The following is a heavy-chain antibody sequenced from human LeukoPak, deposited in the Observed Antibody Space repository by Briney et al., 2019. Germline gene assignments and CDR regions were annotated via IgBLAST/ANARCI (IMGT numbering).Heavy chain of an antibody. CDR2: ISYDGSNK. J-gene: IGHJ4*02. CDR1: GFTFSCYG. D-gene: IGHD6-13*01. CDR3: ASIVYTSSWSRSFDY. Sequence: GGSLRLSCAASGFTFSCYGMHWVRQAPGKGLEWVAVISYDGSNKYYADSVKGRFTISRDNSKNTLYLQMNSLRAEDTAVYYCASIVYTSSWSRSFDYWGQGTLVTVSS. V-gene: IGHV3-30*03.